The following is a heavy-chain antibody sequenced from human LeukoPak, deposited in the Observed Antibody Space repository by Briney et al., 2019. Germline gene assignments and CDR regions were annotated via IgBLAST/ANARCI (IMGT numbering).Heavy chain of an antibody. D-gene: IGHD2-15*01. CDR3: TRQLGYCSSGTCYFDS. J-gene: IGHJ4*02. Sequence: GGSLRLSCAASGFTFNNYAMSWVRRAPGKGLEWVSAISDSGGYTYDADSVKGRFTISRDNSQNTLYLQMNSLRAEDTAIYYCTRQLGYCSSGTCYFDSWGQGTLVTVSS. CDR2: ISDSGGYT. CDR1: GFTFNNYA. V-gene: IGHV3-23*01.